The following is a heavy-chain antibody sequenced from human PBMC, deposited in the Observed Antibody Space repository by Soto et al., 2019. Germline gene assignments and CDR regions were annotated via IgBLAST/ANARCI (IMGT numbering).Heavy chain of an antibody. J-gene: IGHJ5*02. CDR2: ISAYNGNT. Sequence: ASVKVSCKASGYTFTSYGISWVRQAPGQGLEWMGWISAYNGNTNYAQKLQGRVTMTTDTSTSTAYMELRSLRSDDTAVYYCAREAEWLRFELGLDPWGQGTLVTVSS. CDR3: AREAEWLRFELGLDP. CDR1: GYTFTSYG. V-gene: IGHV1-18*01. D-gene: IGHD5-12*01.